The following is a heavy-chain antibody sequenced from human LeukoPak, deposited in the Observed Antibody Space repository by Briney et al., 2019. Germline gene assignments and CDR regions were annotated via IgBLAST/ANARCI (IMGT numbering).Heavy chain of an antibody. CDR2: INHSGST. CDR1: GGSFSGYY. D-gene: IGHD1-26*01. J-gene: IGHJ5*02. Sequence: PSETLSLTCAVYGGSFSGYYWSWIRQPPGKGLEWIGEINHSGSTNYNPSLKSRVTMSLDASKNQFSLELNSVTPADTAVYYCARGGNYWPQWWFDPWGRGTLVSVSS. CDR3: ARGGNYWPQWWFDP. V-gene: IGHV4-34*01.